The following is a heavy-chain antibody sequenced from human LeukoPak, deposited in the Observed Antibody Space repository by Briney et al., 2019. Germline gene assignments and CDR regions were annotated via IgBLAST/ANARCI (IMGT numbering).Heavy chain of an antibody. D-gene: IGHD5-12*01. CDR1: GFTFSSYW. V-gene: IGHV3-74*01. J-gene: IGHJ5*02. Sequence: GGSLRLSCAASGFTFSSYWMHWVRQAPGKGLVWVSHINTDGSNTRYADSVKGRFTIPRDNAKNTLYLQMNSLRAEDTAVYYCARGGSGLDPWGQGALVTVSS. CDR2: INTDGSNT. CDR3: ARGGSGLDP.